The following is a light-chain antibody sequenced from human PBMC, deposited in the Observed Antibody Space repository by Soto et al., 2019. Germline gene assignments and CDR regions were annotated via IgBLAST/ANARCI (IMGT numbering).Light chain of an antibody. CDR1: QGISGW. V-gene: IGKV1-5*01. CDR2: DAS. Sequence: DIQMTQSPSTLSASVGDRVTITCRASQGISGWLAWYQQKAGKAPRLLIFDASSLMSGVPSRFSGSGYGTEFTLTIIRLQPDDSATYYCQQYDSFSVWTFGQGTKVEIK. CDR3: QQYDSFSVWT. J-gene: IGKJ1*01.